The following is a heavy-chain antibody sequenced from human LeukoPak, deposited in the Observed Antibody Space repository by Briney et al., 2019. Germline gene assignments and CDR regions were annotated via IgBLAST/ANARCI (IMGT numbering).Heavy chain of an antibody. J-gene: IGHJ4*02. D-gene: IGHD3-22*01. V-gene: IGHV4-4*07. Sequence: SETLSLTCTVSGGSISSYYWSWIRQPAGKGLEWIGRIYTSGSTNYNPSLKSRVTMSVDTSKNQFSLKLSSVTAADTAVYYCARATYDSSGYYEYYFDYWGQGTLVTVSS. CDR1: GGSISSYY. CDR2: IYTSGST. CDR3: ARATYDSSGYYEYYFDY.